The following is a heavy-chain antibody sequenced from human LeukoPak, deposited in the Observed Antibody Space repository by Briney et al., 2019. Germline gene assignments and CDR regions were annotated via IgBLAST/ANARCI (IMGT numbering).Heavy chain of an antibody. Sequence: SETLSLTCTVSGGSISSGSYYWSWIRQPAGKGLEWIGRIYTSGSTNYNPSLKSRVTISVDTSKNQFSLKLSSVTAADTAVYYCARSGKLEAAFDIWGQGTMVTVSS. J-gene: IGHJ3*02. D-gene: IGHD3-10*01. CDR2: IYTSGST. CDR3: ARSGKLEAAFDI. V-gene: IGHV4-61*02. CDR1: GGSISSGSYY.